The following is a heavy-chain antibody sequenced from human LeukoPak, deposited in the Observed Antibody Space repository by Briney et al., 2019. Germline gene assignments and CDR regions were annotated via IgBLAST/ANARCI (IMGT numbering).Heavy chain of an antibody. Sequence: PSETLSLTCAVYGGSFSGYYWSWIRQPPGKGLEWIGEINHSGSTNYNPSLKSRVTISVDTSKNQFSLKLSSVTAADTAVYCCARSHAYRFGEFYDAFDIWGQGTMVTVSS. CDR2: INHSGST. CDR1: GGSFSGYY. CDR3: ARSHAYRFGEFYDAFDI. V-gene: IGHV4-34*01. J-gene: IGHJ3*02. D-gene: IGHD3-10*01.